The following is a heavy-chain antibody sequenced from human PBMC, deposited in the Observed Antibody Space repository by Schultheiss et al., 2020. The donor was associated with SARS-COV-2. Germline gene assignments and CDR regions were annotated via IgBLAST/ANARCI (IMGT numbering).Heavy chain of an antibody. CDR2: MNPNSGNT. CDR3: AKDRSVWWLSYGMDV. CDR1: GYTFTSYD. Sequence: ASVKVSCKASGYTFTSYDINWVRQATGQGLEWMGWMNPNSGNTGYAQKFQGRVTMTRNTSISTAYMELSSLRSEDTAVYYCAKDRSVWWLSYGMDVWGQGTTVTVSS. J-gene: IGHJ6*02. V-gene: IGHV1-8*01. D-gene: IGHD5-12*01.